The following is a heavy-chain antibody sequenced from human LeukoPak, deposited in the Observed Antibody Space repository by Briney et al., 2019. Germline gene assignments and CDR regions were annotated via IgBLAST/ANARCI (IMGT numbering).Heavy chain of an antibody. CDR3: ARDLYRIVVVPHYFDY. CDR2: ISTSSSYI. Sequence: GGSLRLSCAASGFTFSSYSMNWVRQAPGKGLEWVSFISTSSSYIHNADSVKGRFTISRDNAKNSLYLQMNSLRAEDTAVYYCARDLYRIVVVPHYFDYWGQGTLVTVSS. D-gene: IGHD3-22*01. J-gene: IGHJ4*02. V-gene: IGHV3-21*01. CDR1: GFTFSSYS.